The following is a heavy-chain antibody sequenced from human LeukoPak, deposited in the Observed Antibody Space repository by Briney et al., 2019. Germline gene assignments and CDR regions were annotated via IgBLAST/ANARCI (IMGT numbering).Heavy chain of an antibody. CDR1: GYTFTSYY. CDR2: INPSGGST. Sequence: ASVTLSCTASGYTFTSYYMHWVRHAPGPGLEWMGIINPSGGSTNNAQKYKGRVTMTRDTSTSTVYMELSSLRSEDTAVYYCARVVGLAARRAFDIWGQGTMVTVSS. J-gene: IGHJ3*02. V-gene: IGHV1-46*03. D-gene: IGHD6-6*01. CDR3: ARVVGLAARRAFDI.